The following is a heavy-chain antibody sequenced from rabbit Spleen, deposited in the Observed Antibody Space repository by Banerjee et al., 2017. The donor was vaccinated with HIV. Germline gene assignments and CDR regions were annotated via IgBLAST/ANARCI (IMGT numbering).Heavy chain of an antibody. J-gene: IGHJ3*01. CDR3: ARGASGSGYYSL. D-gene: IGHD1-1*01. Sequence: LEEYGGGLVKFGGTVILTCTVSGFYLSRNWICWVRQAPGKGLEWIACIDTGDGDTDYANWAKGRFTISKTSSTIVTLQITILTAANTATYFCARGASGSGYYSLWGQGTLVTVS. CDR2: IDTGDGDT. V-gene: IGHV1S45*01. CDR1: GFYLSRNW.